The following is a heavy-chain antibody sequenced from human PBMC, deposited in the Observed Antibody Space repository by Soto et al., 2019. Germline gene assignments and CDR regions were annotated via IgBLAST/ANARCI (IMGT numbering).Heavy chain of an antibody. J-gene: IGHJ3*02. V-gene: IGHV4-4*02. CDR3: ARDPQYSYDSRGLADFDI. CDR1: VGSISISNL. Sequence: SATXSLSCAFCVGSISISNLCSWFRQPPGKVLEWIGEIYHSGSTNYNPSLKSRVTISVDKSKNQFSLKLSSVTAADTAVYYCARDPQYSYDSRGLADFDICGQGTMVT. D-gene: IGHD3-22*01. CDR2: IYHSGST.